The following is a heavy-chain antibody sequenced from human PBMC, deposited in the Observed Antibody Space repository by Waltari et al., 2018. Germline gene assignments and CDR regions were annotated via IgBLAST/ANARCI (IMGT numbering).Heavy chain of an antibody. Sequence: EVQLLESGGGLVQPGGSLRLSCVAPGFTLSTSAMCWVRQAPGKGLEWVSTVAYTGDNTHYAGSAKGRFTISRDISKRTLYLHMNSLRAEDTAVYYCAKAHYDSSGYFSDFDYWGQGTRVTVSS. D-gene: IGHD3-22*01. J-gene: IGHJ4*02. CDR3: AKAHYDSSGYFSDFDY. CDR1: GFTLSTSA. V-gene: IGHV3-23*01. CDR2: VAYTGDNT.